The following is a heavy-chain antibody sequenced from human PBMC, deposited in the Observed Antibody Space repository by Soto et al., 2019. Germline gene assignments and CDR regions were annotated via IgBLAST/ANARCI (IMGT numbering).Heavy chain of an antibody. CDR2: ISYDGSNK. J-gene: IGHJ6*02. D-gene: IGHD6-19*01. Sequence: QVQLVESGGGVVQPGRSLRLSCAASGFTFSSYAMHWVRQAPGKGLEWVAVISYDGSNKYYADSVKGRFTISRDNSKNTLYLQMNSLRAEDTAVHYCARDQGDSSGWSMDVWGQGTTVTVSS. CDR3: ARDQGDSSGWSMDV. CDR1: GFTFSSYA. V-gene: IGHV3-30-3*01.